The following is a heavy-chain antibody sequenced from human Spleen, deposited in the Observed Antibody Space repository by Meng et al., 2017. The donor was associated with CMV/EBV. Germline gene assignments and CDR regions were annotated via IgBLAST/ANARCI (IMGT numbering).Heavy chain of an antibody. V-gene: IGHV2-70*20. CDR3: ARCVPNDLGGFDP. CDR2: IDWVDDK. CDR1: GFSLNTDGMS. Sequence: SGPPLVKPTQTLTLTCTFSGFSLNTDGMSVSWVRQTPGKALEWLALIDWVDDKYYSASLKTRLTISADKSISTAYLQWSSLKASDTAMYYCARCVPNDLGGFDPWGQGTLVTVSS. J-gene: IGHJ5*02. D-gene: IGHD1-1*01.